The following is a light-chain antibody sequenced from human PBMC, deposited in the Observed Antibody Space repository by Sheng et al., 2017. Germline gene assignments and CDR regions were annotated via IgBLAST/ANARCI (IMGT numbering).Light chain of an antibody. CDR1: QSVSSY. Sequence: EIVLTQSPATLSVSPGERATLSCRASQSVSSYLAWYQQKPGLAPRLLIFDASTRAAGVPVRFTGSGSGTEFTLTISNLQSEDFAVYFCQQYKDWPPRSFGQGTKLEIK. CDR3: QQYKDWPPRS. J-gene: IGKJ2*03. CDR2: DAS. V-gene: IGKV3-15*01.